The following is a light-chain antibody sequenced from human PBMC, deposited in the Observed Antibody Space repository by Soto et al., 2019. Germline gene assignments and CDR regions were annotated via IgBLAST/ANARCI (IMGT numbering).Light chain of an antibody. J-gene: IGKJ1*01. CDR1: QSVSSN. CDR3: EQYNNWPPGT. Sequence: EMVMTQSPATLSVSPGERATLSCRASQSVSSNLAWYQQKPGQAPRLLIYGESTKATGIPARFSGGGSAREFSVTISSLQSEDFAVYYCEQYNNWPPGTCGQGTKVDIK. CDR2: GES. V-gene: IGKV3-15*01.